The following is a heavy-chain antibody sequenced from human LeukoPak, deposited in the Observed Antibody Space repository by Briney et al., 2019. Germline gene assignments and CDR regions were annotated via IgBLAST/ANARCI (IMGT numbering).Heavy chain of an antibody. CDR1: GITFRSYS. CDR3: ARDPASNFWSGYWLDI. Sequence: GGSLRLSCAASGITFRSYSINWVRQAPGKGLEWVSYISGSSSTIYYADSVKGRFTISRDNAENSLYLQMNSLRVDDTAVYYCARDPASNFWSGYWLDIWGQGTMVTVSS. V-gene: IGHV3-48*01. D-gene: IGHD3-3*01. CDR2: ISGSSSTI. J-gene: IGHJ3*02.